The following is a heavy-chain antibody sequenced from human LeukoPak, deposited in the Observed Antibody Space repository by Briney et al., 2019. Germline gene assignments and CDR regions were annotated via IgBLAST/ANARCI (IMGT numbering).Heavy chain of an antibody. D-gene: IGHD4-17*01. Sequence: PSETLALACGVNGASFSAYFWKWVRQSPGKGLEWIGDIKHGGDTNYNPSLMGRVTISLDASKNQFSLMLTSVTVADTAVYYCARGPHYYGDYIRWFPDAFHIWGRGTAVSVSS. CDR3: ARGPHYYGDYIRWFPDAFHI. V-gene: IGHV4-34*01. CDR2: IKHGGDT. J-gene: IGHJ3*02. CDR1: GASFSAYF.